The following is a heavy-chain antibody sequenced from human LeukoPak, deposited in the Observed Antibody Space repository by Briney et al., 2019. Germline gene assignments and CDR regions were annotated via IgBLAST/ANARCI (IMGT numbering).Heavy chain of an antibody. CDR2: IRYDGNNK. CDR3: AKDAYLIAVTGNYFDY. CDR1: GFTFSSYG. J-gene: IGHJ4*02. Sequence: PGGSLRLSCAASGFTFSSYGIHWVRQAPGKGLEWVAFIRYDGNNKYYEDSVEGRFTISRDNSKNTLYLQMNSLRAEDTAVYYCAKDAYLIAVTGNYFDYWGQGTLVTVSS. D-gene: IGHD6-19*01. V-gene: IGHV3-30*02.